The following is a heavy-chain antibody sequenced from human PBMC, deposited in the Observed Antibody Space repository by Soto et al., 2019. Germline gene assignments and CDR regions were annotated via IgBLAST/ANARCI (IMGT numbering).Heavy chain of an antibody. D-gene: IGHD2-21*02. CDR1: GGSITDYS. CDR2: IFSSGST. CDR3: ARDQGVVVTADNWFDP. Sequence: SETLSLTCTVSGGSITDYSWVWIRQPAGKGLEWIGRIFSSGSTNYNPSLKGRITMSLDASKNQFSLKLNSATATDTAVYFCARDQGVVVTADNWFDPWGQGILVTVSS. J-gene: IGHJ5*02. V-gene: IGHV4-4*07.